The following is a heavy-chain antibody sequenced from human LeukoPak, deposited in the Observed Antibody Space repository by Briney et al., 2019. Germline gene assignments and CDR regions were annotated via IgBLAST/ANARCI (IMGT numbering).Heavy chain of an antibody. CDR2: INNSGATT. CDR1: GHSISSGY. Sequence: ETLSLTCTVYGHSISSGYFWGWIRQPPGKGLEWISGINNSGATTYFADSVKGRFTISRDNSKNTLYLQMNSLRAEDTAVYFCAKEFGQGGNIGGYFDYWGQGTLVTVSS. CDR3: AKEFGQGGNIGGYFDY. V-gene: IGHV3-23*01. D-gene: IGHD4-23*01. J-gene: IGHJ4*02.